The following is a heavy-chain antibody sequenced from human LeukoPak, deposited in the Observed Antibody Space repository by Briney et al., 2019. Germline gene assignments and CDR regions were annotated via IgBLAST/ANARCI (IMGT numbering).Heavy chain of an antibody. J-gene: IGHJ5*02. CDR1: GGSISSYY. D-gene: IGHD3-3*01. Sequence: SETLSLTCTVSGGSISSYYWSWIRQPPGKGLEWIGYIYYSGSTNYNPSLKSRVTISVDTSKNQFSLRLSSVTAADTAVYYCARVGITIFGVRVDPWGQGTLVTVSS. V-gene: IGHV4-59*01. CDR3: ARVGITIFGVRVDP. CDR2: IYYSGST.